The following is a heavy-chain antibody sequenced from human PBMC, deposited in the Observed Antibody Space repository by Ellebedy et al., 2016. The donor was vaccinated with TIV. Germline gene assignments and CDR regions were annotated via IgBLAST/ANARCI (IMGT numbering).Heavy chain of an antibody. CDR1: GLSVNSNGMR. CDR3: TRTSRDAFDI. CDR2: IDWDDDT. Sequence: SGPTLVKPTQTLTLTCTLSGLSVNSNGMRVSWFRQPPGKALEWLARIDWDDDTFYSKSLRTRLTISKDISKNQVVLTMTVMEPVDTATNYCTRTSRDAFDIWGQGTMVIVSS. V-gene: IGHV2-70*04. J-gene: IGHJ3*02.